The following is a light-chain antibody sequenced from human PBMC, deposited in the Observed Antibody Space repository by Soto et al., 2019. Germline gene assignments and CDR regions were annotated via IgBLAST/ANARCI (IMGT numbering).Light chain of an antibody. V-gene: IGLV1-47*01. CDR3: AAWDDSLSGV. Sequence: QLVLTQPPSASGTPGQRVTISCSGSSSNIGNYYVYWYQQLPGTAPKLLIYRNNQRPSGVPDRFSGSKSGTSASLAISGLRSEDEADYYCAAWDDSLSGVFGGGTKVTVL. J-gene: IGLJ2*01. CDR2: RNN. CDR1: SSNIGNYY.